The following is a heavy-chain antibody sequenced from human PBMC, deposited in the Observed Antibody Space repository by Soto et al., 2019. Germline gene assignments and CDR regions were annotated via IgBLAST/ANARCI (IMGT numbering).Heavy chain of an antibody. D-gene: IGHD2-2*01. Sequence: EVQLVESGGGLVQPGGSLRLSCAASGFTFSSYWMHWVRQAPGKGLVWVSRINSDGSSTSYADSVKGRFTISRDNAKNTLYLQMNSLRAEDTAVYYCARGTYCSRTSCYDLGEWGFDYWGQGTLVTVSS. CDR1: GFTFSSYW. CDR3: ARGTYCSRTSCYDLGEWGFDY. V-gene: IGHV3-74*01. CDR2: INSDGSST. J-gene: IGHJ4*02.